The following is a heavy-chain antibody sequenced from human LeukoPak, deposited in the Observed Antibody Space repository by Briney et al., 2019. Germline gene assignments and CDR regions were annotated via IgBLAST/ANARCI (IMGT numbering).Heavy chain of an antibody. J-gene: IGHJ3*02. D-gene: IGHD4-23*01. CDR1: GYSFTSYW. V-gene: IGHV5-51*01. CDR2: IYPGDSDT. CDR3: SRTTVITPHAFDI. Sequence: RGESLKISCKGSGYSFTSYWIGWVRQMPGKGLEWMGIIYPGDSDTRYSPSCQGQVTISADKSISTAYLQWSSLKASDTAMYYCSRTTVITPHAFDIWGQGTMVTVSS.